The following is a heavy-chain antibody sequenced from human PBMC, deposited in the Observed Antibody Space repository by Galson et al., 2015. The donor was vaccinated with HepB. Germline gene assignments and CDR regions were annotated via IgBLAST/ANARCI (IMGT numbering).Heavy chain of an antibody. D-gene: IGHD2-2*01. J-gene: IGHJ6*02. V-gene: IGHV7-4-1*02. CDR1: GYTFTSYA. Sequence: SVKVSCKASGYTFTSYAMNWVRQAPGQGLEWMGWINTNTGNPTYAQGFTGRFVFSLDTSVSTAYLQISSLKAEDTAVYYCAREWLYCSSTSCYAHYYCGMDVWGQGTTVTVSS. CDR3: AREWLYCSSTSCYAHYYCGMDV. CDR2: INTNTGNP.